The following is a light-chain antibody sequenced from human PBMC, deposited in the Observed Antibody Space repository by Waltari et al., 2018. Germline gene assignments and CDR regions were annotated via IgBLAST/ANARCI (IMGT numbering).Light chain of an antibody. V-gene: IGLV1-44*01. CDR3: AAWDDSIFGVA. Sequence: QSVLTHPPSASGPPGQTFAIACSGNASNLARTVVTWYQQFPGTPPKLLIYITDQRPSGVPGRFSGSKSGTSASLAISGLQSEDEAHYYCAAWDDSIFGVAFGGGTKLTVL. CDR1: ASNLARTV. CDR2: ITD. J-gene: IGLJ2*01.